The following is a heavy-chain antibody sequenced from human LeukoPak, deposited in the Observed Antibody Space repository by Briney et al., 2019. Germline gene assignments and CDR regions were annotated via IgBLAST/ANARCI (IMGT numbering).Heavy chain of an antibody. D-gene: IGHD3-3*01. CDR2: IYHSGST. V-gene: IGHV4-30-2*01. J-gene: IGHJ5*02. CDR1: GDSVSTKDYY. Sequence: SETLSLTCTVSGDSVSTKDYYWSWIRQPPGKGLEWIGYIYHSGSTYYNPSLKSRVTISVDRSKNQFSLKLSSVTAADTAVYYCARGFLEWLLSSGSFDPWGQGTLVTVSS. CDR3: ARGFLEWLLSSGSFDP.